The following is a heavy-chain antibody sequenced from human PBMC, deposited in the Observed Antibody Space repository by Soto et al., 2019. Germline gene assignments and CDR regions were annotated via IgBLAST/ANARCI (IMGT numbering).Heavy chain of an antibody. Sequence: SETLSLTCTVPGGSISSYYWSWIRQPPGKGLEWIGYIYYSGSTNYNPSLKSRVTISVDTSKNQFSLKLSSVTAADTAVYYCARHILRYFDWPNYYYYYGMDVWGQGTTVTVSS. D-gene: IGHD3-9*01. CDR2: IYYSGST. CDR3: ARHILRYFDWPNYYYYYGMDV. CDR1: GGSISSYY. J-gene: IGHJ6*02. V-gene: IGHV4-59*08.